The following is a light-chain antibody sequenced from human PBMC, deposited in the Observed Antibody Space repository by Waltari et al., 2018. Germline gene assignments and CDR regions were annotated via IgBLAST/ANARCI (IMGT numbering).Light chain of an antibody. Sequence: SYELTQPPSVSVAPGQTARITCAGDTIGSKNVPWYQHKPGQAPVLVVYDDGDRPSGIPERFSGSNSGNTAALTISRVDAGDEAEYYCQVWDSGSNHYVFGTVTKVTVL. CDR2: DDG. V-gene: IGLV3-21*02. CDR3: QVWDSGSNHYV. CDR1: TIGSKN. J-gene: IGLJ1*01.